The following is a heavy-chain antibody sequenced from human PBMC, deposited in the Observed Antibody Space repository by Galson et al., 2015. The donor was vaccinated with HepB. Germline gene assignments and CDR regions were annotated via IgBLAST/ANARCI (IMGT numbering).Heavy chain of an antibody. CDR1: GFTVSSNY. Sequence: SLRLSCAASGFTVSSNYMSWVRQAPGKGLEWVSVIYSGGSTYYADSVKGRFTISRDNSKNTLYLQMNSLRAEDTAVYYCARDGADIAVADGAFDIWGQGTMVTVSS. CDR2: IYSGGST. D-gene: IGHD6-19*01. V-gene: IGHV3-66*01. J-gene: IGHJ3*02. CDR3: ARDGADIAVADGAFDI.